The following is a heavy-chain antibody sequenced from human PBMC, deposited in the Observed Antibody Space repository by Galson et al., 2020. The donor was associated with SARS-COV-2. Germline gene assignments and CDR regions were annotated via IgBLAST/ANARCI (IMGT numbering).Heavy chain of an antibody. V-gene: IGHV3-74*01. Sequence: GGSLRLSCAASGFTFSNYWMHWVRQAPGKGLVWVSRINRDGSSPTYADSVKGRFTISRDNAKNTLYLQMNSLRAEDTAVYYCAPRYCTSTSGEAGFDYWGQGTQVTVS. CDR2: INRDGSSP. D-gene: IGHD2-2*01. CDR3: APRYCTSTSGEAGFDY. CDR1: GFTFSNYW. J-gene: IGHJ4*02.